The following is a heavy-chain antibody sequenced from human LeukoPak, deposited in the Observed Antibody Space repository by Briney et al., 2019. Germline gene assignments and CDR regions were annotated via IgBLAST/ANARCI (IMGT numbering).Heavy chain of an antibody. Sequence: SVKVSCKASGGTFGSYAISWVRQAPGQGLEWMGGIIPIFGTANYAQKFQGRVTITADESTSTAYMELSSLRSEDTAVYYCAIFRDGYISGHYFDYWGQGTLVTVSS. CDR3: AIFRDGYISGHYFDY. CDR2: IIPIFGTA. V-gene: IGHV1-69*13. J-gene: IGHJ4*02. CDR1: GGTFGSYA. D-gene: IGHD5-24*01.